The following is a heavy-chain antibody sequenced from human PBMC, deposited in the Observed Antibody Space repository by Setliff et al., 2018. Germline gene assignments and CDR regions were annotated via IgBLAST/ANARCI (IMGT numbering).Heavy chain of an antibody. D-gene: IGHD1-26*01. V-gene: IGHV5-51*01. J-gene: IGHJ3*02. CDR2: IFPSDSDT. CDR3: ARGDTIGFGAFDI. CDR1: GYDFSKYW. Sequence: GASLKISCQASGYDFSKYWIGWVRQMPGEGLDWMGIIFPSDSDTRYGPSFQGQVTISAAKFITTVYLQINSLKASDTAIYFCARGDTIGFGAFDIWGQGTMVTVSS.